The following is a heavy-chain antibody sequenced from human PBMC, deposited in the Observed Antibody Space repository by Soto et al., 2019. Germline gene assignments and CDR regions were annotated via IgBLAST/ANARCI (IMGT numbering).Heavy chain of an antibody. D-gene: IGHD3-22*01. CDR2: LFYTGST. V-gene: IGHV4-39*01. CDR3: ARHDPYYFESGGSLDY. Sequence: SETLSLTCTVSGGSITSNSYYWGWIRQPPGKGLEWIGSLFYTGSTYYNPSLKSRVTISVDTSKNQFSLKLSSVTAADTAVYYCARHDPYYFESGGSLDYWGQGTLVTVSS. CDR1: GGSITSNSYY. J-gene: IGHJ4*02.